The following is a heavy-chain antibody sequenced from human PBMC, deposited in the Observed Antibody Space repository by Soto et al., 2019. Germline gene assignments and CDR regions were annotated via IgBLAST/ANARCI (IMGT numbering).Heavy chain of an antibody. J-gene: IGHJ4*02. D-gene: IGHD2-2*01. CDR2: ISYDGSNK. V-gene: IGHV3-30*18. Sequence: PGGSLRLSCAASGFTFSSYGMHWVRQAPGKGLEWVAVISYDGSNKYYADSVKGRFTISRDNSKNTLYLQMNSLRAEDTAVYYCAKDYQLLPLDYWGQGTLVTVSS. CDR1: GFTFSSYG. CDR3: AKDYQLLPLDY.